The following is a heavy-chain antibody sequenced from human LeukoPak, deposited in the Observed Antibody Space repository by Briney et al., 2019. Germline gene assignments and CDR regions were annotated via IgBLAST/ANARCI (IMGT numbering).Heavy chain of an antibody. J-gene: IGHJ4*02. CDR2: IKEDGSKK. Sequence: GESLRLSCAASGFTFSSYWMSWVRQAPGKGLEWVVNIKEDGSKKSYVDSLKGRFTISRDNAKNSLYLQMDSLRAEDTAVYYCALGGWDYAPQSSSDFDYWGQGTLVTVSS. D-gene: IGHD4-17*01. CDR1: GFTFSSYW. V-gene: IGHV3-7*01. CDR3: ALGGWDYAPQSSSDFDY.